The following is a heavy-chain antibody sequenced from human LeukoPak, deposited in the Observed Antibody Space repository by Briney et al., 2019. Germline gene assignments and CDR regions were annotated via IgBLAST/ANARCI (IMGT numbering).Heavy chain of an antibody. CDR2: IYSGGST. CDR3: ASRVGPTTGNDY. CDR1: GFTFSSYA. D-gene: IGHD1-26*01. J-gene: IGHJ4*02. V-gene: IGHV3-53*01. Sequence: GGSLRLSCAASGFTFSSYAMSWVRQAPGKGLEWVSVIYSGGSTFYADSVKGRFTISRDNSKNTLYLQMNSLRAEDTAVYYCASRVGPTTGNDYWGQGTLVTVSS.